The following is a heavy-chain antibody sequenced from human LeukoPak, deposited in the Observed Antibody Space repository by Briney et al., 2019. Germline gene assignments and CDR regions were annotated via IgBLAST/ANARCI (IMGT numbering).Heavy chain of an antibody. V-gene: IGHV3-30*02. CDR1: GFTFSSYG. Sequence: GGSLRLSCAASGFTFSSYGMHWVRQAPGKGLEWVAFIRYDGSNKYYADSVKGRFTISRDNYKNTLYLQMNSLRAEDTAVYYCAKGGPESTEFDYWGQGTLITVSS. CDR2: IRYDGSNK. J-gene: IGHJ4*02. CDR3: AKGGPESTEFDY.